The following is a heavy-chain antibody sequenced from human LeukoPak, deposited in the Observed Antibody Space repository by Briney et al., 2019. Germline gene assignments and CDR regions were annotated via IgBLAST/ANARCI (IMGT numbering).Heavy chain of an antibody. Sequence: SETLSLTCAVYGGSFSGYYWSWIRQPPGKGLEWIGEINHSGSTNYNPSLKSRVTISVDTSKNQFSLKLSSVTAADTAVYYCASNWNGVPNWFDHWGQGTLVTVSS. D-gene: IGHD1-20*01. CDR2: INHSGST. J-gene: IGHJ5*02. CDR1: GGSFSGYY. CDR3: ASNWNGVPNWFDH. V-gene: IGHV4-34*01.